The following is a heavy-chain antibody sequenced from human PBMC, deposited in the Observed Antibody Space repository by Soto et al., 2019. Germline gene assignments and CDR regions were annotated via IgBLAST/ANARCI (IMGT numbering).Heavy chain of an antibody. J-gene: IGHJ4*02. CDR1: GDSFTSYW. D-gene: IGHD6-19*01. V-gene: IGHV5-51*01. Sequence: GESLKISCKGSGDSFTSYWIGWVRQMPGKGLEWMGIIYPGDSDTRYSPSFQGQVTISADKSISTAYLQWSSLKASDTAMYYCARSDSSGWYWSHFDYWGQGTLVTVS. CDR3: ARSDSSGWYWSHFDY. CDR2: IYPGDSDT.